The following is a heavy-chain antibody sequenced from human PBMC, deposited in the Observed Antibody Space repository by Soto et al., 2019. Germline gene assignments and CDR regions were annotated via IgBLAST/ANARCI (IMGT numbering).Heavy chain of an antibody. CDR3: AKGGVGPGISGGWFDP. CDR1: GYTFTSYG. CDR2: ISPYNGNT. V-gene: IGHV1-18*01. D-gene: IGHD3-3*01. Sequence: QVQLVQSGAEVKKPGASVKVSCKASGYTFTSYGISWVRQAPGQGLEWMGWISPYNGNTNDAQKLQGRVTMTTDPSTNTAYMELRSLSSDDTAGYYWAKGGVGPGISGGWFDPWGQGTLVTVSS. J-gene: IGHJ5*02.